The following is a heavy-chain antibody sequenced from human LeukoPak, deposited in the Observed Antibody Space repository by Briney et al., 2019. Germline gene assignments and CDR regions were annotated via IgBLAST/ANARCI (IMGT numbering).Heavy chain of an antibody. CDR1: GFTFSSYS. Sequence: GGSLRLSCAASGFTFSSYSMNWVRQAPGKGLEWVSSISSSSSYIYYADSVKGRFTISRDNAKNSLYLQVNSLRAEDTAVYYCARDPKTYYYDSSGRSRGVFDYWGQGTLVTVSS. J-gene: IGHJ4*02. D-gene: IGHD3-22*01. CDR2: ISSSSSYI. V-gene: IGHV3-21*01. CDR3: ARDPKTYYYDSSGRSRGVFDY.